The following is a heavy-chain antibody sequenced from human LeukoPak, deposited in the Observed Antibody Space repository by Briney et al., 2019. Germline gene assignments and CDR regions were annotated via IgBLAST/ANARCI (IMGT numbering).Heavy chain of an antibody. V-gene: IGHV6-1*01. D-gene: IGHD6-13*01. CDR2: TYYRSKWYN. CDR1: GDSVSSNSAA. Sequence: SQTLSLTCAISGDSVSSNSAAWNWIRQSPSRGLEWLGRTYYRSKWYNDCAVSVKSRITINPDTSKNQFSLQLNSVTPEDTAVYYCARALSSSWYGGWVIPYYFDYWGQGTLVTVSS. J-gene: IGHJ4*02. CDR3: ARALSSSWYGGWVIPYYFDY.